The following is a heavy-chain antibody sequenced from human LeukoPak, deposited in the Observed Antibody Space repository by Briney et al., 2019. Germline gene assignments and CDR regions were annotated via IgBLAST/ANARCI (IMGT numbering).Heavy chain of an antibody. CDR3: GRDPPGGNVFDI. CDR2: IKQDGSEK. CDR1: GFTFSSYW. V-gene: IGHV3-7*01. J-gene: IGHJ3*02. D-gene: IGHD3-16*01. Sequence: GGSLRLSCVASGFTFSSYWMSWVRQAPGKGLEWVANIKQDGSEKYYVDSVKGRFTISRDNAKNSLYLQMNSLRAEDTAVYYWGRDPPGGNVFDIGGKGKMVTVSS.